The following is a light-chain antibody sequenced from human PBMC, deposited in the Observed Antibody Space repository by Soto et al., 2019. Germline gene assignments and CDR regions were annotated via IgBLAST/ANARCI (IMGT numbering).Light chain of an antibody. CDR2: MNH. V-gene: IGLV1-47*01. J-gene: IGLJ3*02. CDR3: AAWDESLSGPV. Sequence: QSVLTQPPSVSGAPGQRVTISCTGSSANIGAAYNVDWYQQLPGTAPKLLIYMNHQRPSGVPDRFSGSKSGTSASLAISGLRSEDEADYYCAAWDESLSGPVFGGGTKLTVL. CDR1: SANIGAAYN.